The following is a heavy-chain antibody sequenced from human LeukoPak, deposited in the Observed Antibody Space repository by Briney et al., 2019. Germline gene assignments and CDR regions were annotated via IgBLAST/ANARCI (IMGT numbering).Heavy chain of an antibody. CDR3: ARGNYGDNWFDP. V-gene: IGHV4-34*01. CDR1: GGSFSGYY. J-gene: IGHJ5*02. Sequence: SETLSLTCAVYGGSFSGYYWSWIRQPPGKGLEWIGEINHSGSTSYNPSLKSRVTISVDTSKNQFSLKLSSVTAADTAVYYCARGNYGDNWFDPWGQGTLVTVSS. CDR2: INHSGST. D-gene: IGHD4-17*01.